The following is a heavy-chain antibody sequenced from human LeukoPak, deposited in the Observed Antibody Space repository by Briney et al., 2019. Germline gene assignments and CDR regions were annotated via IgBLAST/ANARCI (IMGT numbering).Heavy chain of an antibody. J-gene: IGHJ5*02. CDR1: GGSISSYY. CDR3: ATILGSSWYQFDP. V-gene: IGHV4-59*01. Sequence: SETLSLTCTVSGGSISSYYWSWIRQPPGKGLEWIGYIYYSGSTNYNPSLKSRVTISVDTSKNQFSLKLTSVTAADTAAYYCATILGSSWYQFDPWGQGTLVTVSS. CDR2: IYYSGST. D-gene: IGHD6-13*01.